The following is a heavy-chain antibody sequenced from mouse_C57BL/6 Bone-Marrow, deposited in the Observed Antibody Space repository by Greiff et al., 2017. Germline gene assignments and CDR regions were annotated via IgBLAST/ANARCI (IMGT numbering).Heavy chain of an antibody. V-gene: IGHV1-50*01. Sequence: QVQLKQPGAELVKPGASVKLSCKASGYTFTSYWMQWVKQRLGQGLEWIGEIDPSDSYTNYNQKFKGKATLTVDTSSSTAYMQLSSLTSEDSAVYYCARGEIYYGNYDLFDYWGQGTTLTVSS. CDR3: ARGEIYYGNYDLFDY. J-gene: IGHJ2*01. CDR2: IDPSDSYT. D-gene: IGHD2-1*01. CDR1: GYTFTSYW.